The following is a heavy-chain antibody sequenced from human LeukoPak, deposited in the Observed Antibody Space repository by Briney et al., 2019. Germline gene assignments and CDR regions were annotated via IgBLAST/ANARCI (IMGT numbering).Heavy chain of an antibody. Sequence: SETLSLTCTVSGGSISSSTYYWGWIRQPPGKGLEWIGSFFYSGSTYYNPSLKSRLTMSVDTSNNQFSLKLMSVTAADTAVYYCASGTSTYYELYFWGQGTLVTVSS. D-gene: IGHD3-3*01. CDR3: ASGTSTYYELYF. CDR1: GGSISSSTYY. CDR2: FFYSGST. J-gene: IGHJ4*02. V-gene: IGHV4-39*01.